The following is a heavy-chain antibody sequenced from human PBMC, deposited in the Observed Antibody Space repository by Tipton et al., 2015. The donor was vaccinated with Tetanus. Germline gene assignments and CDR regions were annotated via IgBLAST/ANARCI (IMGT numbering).Heavy chain of an antibody. Sequence: QLVQSGAEVKKPRASVIVSCKASGYTFTGYYIHWVRQAPGQGLEWMGRMNSNTGDTYSAQNFQGRVTMTRETSISTAYMELSRLTSDDTAMYYCVARGDLGFDYWGQGTQVTVSS. CDR1: GYTFTGYY. D-gene: IGHD3-16*01. CDR2: MNSNTGDT. V-gene: IGHV1-2*06. J-gene: IGHJ4*02. CDR3: VARGDLGFDY.